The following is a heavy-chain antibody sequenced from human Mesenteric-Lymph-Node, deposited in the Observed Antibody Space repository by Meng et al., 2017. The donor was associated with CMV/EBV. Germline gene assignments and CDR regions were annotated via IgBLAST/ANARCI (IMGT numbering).Heavy chain of an antibody. D-gene: IGHD3-3*01. CDR1: GFTFSSYW. Sequence: GESLKISCIASGFTFSSYWMSWDRQAPGKGLEWVANIKQDGSEKNYVDSVKGRFTISRDNTKNSVYLQMSSLRAEDTAVYYCSRFSYDFSSGYYPISDYWGRGTLVTVSS. CDR3: SRFSYDFSSGYYPISDY. V-gene: IGHV3-7*01. CDR2: IKQDGSEK. J-gene: IGHJ4*02.